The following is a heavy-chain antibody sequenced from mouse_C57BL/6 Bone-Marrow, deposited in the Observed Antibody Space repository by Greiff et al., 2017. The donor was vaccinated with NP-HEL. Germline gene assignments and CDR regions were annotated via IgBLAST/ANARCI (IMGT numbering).Heavy chain of an antibody. V-gene: IGHV2-9-1*01. Sequence: QVQLKESGPGLVAPSQTLSISCTVSGFTFTSYSISWVRQPPGKGLEWLGVIWTGGGTNYNTAPKSRLGISKDNSKSQIFLKMNSLQTDDTARYYCARMNYGSSFLVWGTGTTVTVSS. CDR3: ARMNYGSSFLV. CDR1: GFTFTSYS. D-gene: IGHD1-1*01. J-gene: IGHJ1*03. CDR2: IWTGGGT.